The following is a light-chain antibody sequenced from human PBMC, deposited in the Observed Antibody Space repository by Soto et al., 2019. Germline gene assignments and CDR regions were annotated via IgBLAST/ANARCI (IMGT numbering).Light chain of an antibody. Sequence: DIQLTQSPSFLSASVGDRVTITCRASQGISSYLAWYQQKPGKDPKLLIYAASTLQSGDPSRFSGSGSGTEFTLTISSLQPEDFASYYCQQLNSYPVTFGGGTKVEIK. CDR2: AAS. J-gene: IGKJ4*01. V-gene: IGKV1-9*01. CDR3: QQLNSYPVT. CDR1: QGISSY.